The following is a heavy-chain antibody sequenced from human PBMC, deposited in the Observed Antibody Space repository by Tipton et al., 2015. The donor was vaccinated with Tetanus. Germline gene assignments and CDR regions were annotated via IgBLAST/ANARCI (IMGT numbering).Heavy chain of an antibody. D-gene: IGHD5-12*01. V-gene: IGHV4-4*07. CDR2: IYGRGST. Sequence: GLVKPSETLSLSCTVSGGSTHGFYWTWIRQSAGKGLEWIGRIYGRGSTNYNPSLKSRVAMSMDTSRNQFSLTLTSVITADTAVYYCARANNDYPKKGPFDYWGQGILVTVSS. CDR3: ARANNDYPKKGPFDY. CDR1: GGSTHGFY. J-gene: IGHJ4*02.